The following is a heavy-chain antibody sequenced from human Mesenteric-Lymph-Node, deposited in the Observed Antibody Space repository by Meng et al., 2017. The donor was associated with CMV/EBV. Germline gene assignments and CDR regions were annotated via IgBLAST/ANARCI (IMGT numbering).Heavy chain of an antibody. J-gene: IGHJ4*02. Sequence: VSCKTSGYHITDYAIHWVRLAHGQRIEGMRWINNGNGGPKYTQNFQDRVTCTRDTSASTAYMDLSSLRSEDTAIYYCTGGPGGVYQYWGQGTLVTVSS. CDR2: INNGNGGP. D-gene: IGHD2-8*01. V-gene: IGHV1-3*04. CDR3: TGGPGGVYQY. CDR1: GYHITDYA.